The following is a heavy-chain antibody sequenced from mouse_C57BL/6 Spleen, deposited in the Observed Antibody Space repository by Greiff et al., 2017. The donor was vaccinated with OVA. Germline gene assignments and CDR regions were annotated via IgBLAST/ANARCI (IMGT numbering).Heavy chain of an antibody. CDR3: ARIPITTVVAYYCDY. CDR1: GYTFTDYY. J-gene: IGHJ2*01. V-gene: IGHV1-77*01. D-gene: IGHD1-1*01. CDR2: LGPGSGST. Sequence: QVQLKQSGAELVKPGASVKISCKASGYTFTDYYINWVKQRPGQGLEWIGKLGPGSGSTYYNEKFKGKATLTADKSSSTAYMQLSSLTSEDSAVYFCARIPITTVVAYYCDYGGQGTTLTVSS.